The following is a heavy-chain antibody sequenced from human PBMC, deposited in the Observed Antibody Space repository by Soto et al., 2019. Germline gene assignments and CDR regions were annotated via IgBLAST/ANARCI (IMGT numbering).Heavy chain of an antibody. J-gene: IGHJ4*02. CDR3: AKGSGEVGATYY. CDR2: ISYDGSNK. D-gene: IGHD1-26*01. CDR1: GFTFSSYG. Sequence: QVQLVESGGGVVEPGRSLRLSCAASGFTFSSYGMHWVRQAPGKGLEWVAVISYDGSNKYYADSVKGRFTISRDNSKNTLYLQMNSLRAVDTAVYYCAKGSGEVGATYYWGQGTLVTVSS. V-gene: IGHV3-30*18.